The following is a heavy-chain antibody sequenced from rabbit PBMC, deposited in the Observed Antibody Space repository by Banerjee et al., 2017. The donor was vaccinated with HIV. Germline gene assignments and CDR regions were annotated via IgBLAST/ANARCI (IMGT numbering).Heavy chain of an antibody. CDR1: GFSFSSGYD. V-gene: IGHV1S45*01. CDR3: ARDVYRSDYALTRLDL. CDR2: IYTGSGIA. D-gene: IGHD1-1*01. Sequence: QEQLEESGGGLVKPGASLTLTCKASGFSFSSGYDMCWVRQPPGKGLEWIACIYTGSGIAYYASWAKGRFTISKSSSTTVTLQMTSLTAADTATYFCARDVYRSDYALTRLDLGGPGTLVT. J-gene: IGHJ3*01.